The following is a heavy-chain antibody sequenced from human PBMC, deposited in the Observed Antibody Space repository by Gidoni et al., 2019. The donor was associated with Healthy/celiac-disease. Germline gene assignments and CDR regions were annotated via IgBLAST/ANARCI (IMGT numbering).Heavy chain of an antibody. D-gene: IGHD3-10*01. Sequence: EVQLVQSGAEVKKPGESRTISCKGSGDSFTSYWISWVRQMPGKVLALMGRIDPRDSYTNYSPSFQCHVTISADKSISTAYLQWSSLKASDTAMYYCARHQSGREFDPWGQGTLVTVSS. CDR1: GDSFTSYW. CDR3: ARHQSGREFDP. CDR2: IDPRDSYT. J-gene: IGHJ5*02. V-gene: IGHV5-10-1*03.